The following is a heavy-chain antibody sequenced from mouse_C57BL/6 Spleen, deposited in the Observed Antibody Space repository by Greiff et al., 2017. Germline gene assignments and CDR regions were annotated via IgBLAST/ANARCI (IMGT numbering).Heavy chain of an antibody. CDR1: GYTFTDYE. V-gene: IGHV1-15*01. CDR2: LDPETGGT. CDR3: TRDYGNPAWFAY. D-gene: IGHD2-1*01. J-gene: IGHJ3*01. Sequence: QVHVKQSGAELVRPGASVTLSCKASGYTFTDYEMHWVKQTPVHGLEWIGALDPETGGTAYNQKFKGKAILTADKSSSTAYMELRSLTSEDSAVYYCTRDYGNPAWFAYWGQGTLVTVSA.